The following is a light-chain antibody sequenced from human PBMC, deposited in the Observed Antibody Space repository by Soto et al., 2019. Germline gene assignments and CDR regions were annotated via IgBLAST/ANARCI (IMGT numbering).Light chain of an antibody. CDR3: QQCNSYPYT. V-gene: IGKV1-5*03. Sequence: DIQMTQSPSTLSASVGDKVTITCRASQSISSWLAWYQQKPGKAPKLLIYRASSLESGVPSRLSGSGSGTEFTLTISSLQPDDFATYHCQQCNSYPYTFGQGTKLEIK. CDR1: QSISSW. CDR2: RAS. J-gene: IGKJ2*01.